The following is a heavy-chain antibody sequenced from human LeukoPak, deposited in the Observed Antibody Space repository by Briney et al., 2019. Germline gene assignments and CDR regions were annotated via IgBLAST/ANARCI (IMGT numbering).Heavy chain of an antibody. CDR3: AKDPTMTQGPWFDP. D-gene: IGHD3-22*01. CDR2: ISGSGGST. CDR1: GFTFSSYA. Sequence: PGGSLRLSCAASGFTFSSYAMSWVRQAPGKGLEWVSAISGSGGSTYYADSVKGRFTISRDNSKNTLYLQMNSLRAEDTAVYYCAKDPTMTQGPWFDPWAREPWSPSPQ. V-gene: IGHV3-23*01. J-gene: IGHJ5*02.